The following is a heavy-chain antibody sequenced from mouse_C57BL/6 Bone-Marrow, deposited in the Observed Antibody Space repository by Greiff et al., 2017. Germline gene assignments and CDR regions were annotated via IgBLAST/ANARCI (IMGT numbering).Heavy chain of an antibody. CDR2: INPNYGTT. Sequence: EVQVVESGPELVKPGASVKISCKASGYSFTDYNMNWVKQSNGKSLEWIGVINPNYGTTSYNQKFKGKATLTVDQSSSTAYMQLNSLTSEDSAVYYWERLQYYYFDYGGQGNTPTVSS. J-gene: IGHJ2*01. CDR1: GYSFTDYN. CDR3: ERLQYYYFDY. D-gene: IGHD2-10*02. V-gene: IGHV1-39*01.